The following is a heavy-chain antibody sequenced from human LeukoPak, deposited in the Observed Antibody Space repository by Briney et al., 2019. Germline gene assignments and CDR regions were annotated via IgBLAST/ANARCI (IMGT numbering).Heavy chain of an antibody. CDR1: GGTFSSYT. V-gene: IGHV1-69*04. J-gene: IGHJ5*02. CDR2: IIPILGIA. CDR3: ARDRGGSSSAFDP. Sequence: GASVKVSCKASGGTFSSYTISWVRQAPGQGLEWMGRIIPILGIANYAQKFLGRVTITADKSTSTAYMELSSLRSEDTAVYYCARDRGGSSSAFDPWGQGTLVTVSS. D-gene: IGHD6-6*01.